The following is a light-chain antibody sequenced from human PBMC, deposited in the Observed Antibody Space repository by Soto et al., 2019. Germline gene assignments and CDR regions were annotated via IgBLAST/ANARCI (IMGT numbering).Light chain of an antibody. CDR2: KAS. CDR3: QQYNSYSWT. CDR1: QSIGSY. V-gene: IGKV1-5*03. Sequence: DIQMTQSPSTLSASVGDRVTITCRASQSIGSYLAWYQQKPGKAPKVLIYKASSLESGVPSRFSGRGSGTEFTLPISSLQPDDFATYYCQQYNSYSWTFGQGTKVEIK. J-gene: IGKJ1*01.